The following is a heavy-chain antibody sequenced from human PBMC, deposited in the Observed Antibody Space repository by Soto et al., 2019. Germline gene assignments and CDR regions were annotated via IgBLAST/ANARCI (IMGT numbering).Heavy chain of an antibody. J-gene: IGHJ3*02. Sequence: ASVKVSCKASGGTFSSYAISWVRQAPGQGLEWMGGIIPIFGTANYAQKFQGRVTITADESTSTAYMELSSLRSEDTAVYYCAGLSFGEFSDDAFDIWGQGTMVTVSS. D-gene: IGHD3-10*01. CDR2: IIPIFGTA. V-gene: IGHV1-69*13. CDR3: AGLSFGEFSDDAFDI. CDR1: GGTFSSYA.